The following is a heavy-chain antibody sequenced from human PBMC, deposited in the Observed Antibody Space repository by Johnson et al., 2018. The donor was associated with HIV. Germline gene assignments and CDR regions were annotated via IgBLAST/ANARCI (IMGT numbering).Heavy chain of an antibody. CDR2: IGTTGDT. D-gene: IGHD7-27*01. V-gene: IGHV3-13*01. CDR1: GFTLSSYD. Sequence: VQLVESGGGLVQPGGSLRLSCAASGFTLSSYDMHWVRQVTGKGLEWVSSIGTTGDTYYPGSVTGSITLSRANAKNSLYLQLNSLRAGDTAVYYCVRDAGPEGFHPWGAFDIWGQVTMVTVSS. CDR3: VRDAGPEGFHPWGAFDI. J-gene: IGHJ3*02.